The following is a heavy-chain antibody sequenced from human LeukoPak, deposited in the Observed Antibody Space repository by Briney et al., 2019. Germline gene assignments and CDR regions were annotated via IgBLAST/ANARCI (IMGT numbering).Heavy chain of an antibody. J-gene: IGHJ6*03. CDR3: AKGGGWYYYYMDV. D-gene: IGHD6-19*01. CDR2: ISSSGSTI. CDR1: GFTFSSYE. Sequence: GGSLRLSCAASGFTFSSYEMNWVRQAPGKGLEWVSYISSSGSTIYYADSVKGRFTISRDNSKNTLYLQMNSLRAEDTAVYYCAKGGGWYYYYMDVWGKGTTVTVSS. V-gene: IGHV3-48*03.